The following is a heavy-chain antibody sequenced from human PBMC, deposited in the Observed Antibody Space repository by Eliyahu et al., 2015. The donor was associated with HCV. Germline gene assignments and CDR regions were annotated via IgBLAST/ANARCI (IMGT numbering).Heavy chain of an antibody. Sequence: QVQLVQSGAEVKKPGASVKVSCKASGYTFXSYYMHWVRQAPGQGLEWMGIINPSGGSTSYAQKFQGRVTMTRDTSTSTVYMELSSLRSEDTAVYYCARLAYYGSGHYGMDVWGQGTTVTVSS. V-gene: IGHV1-46*01. CDR2: INPSGGST. CDR1: GYTFXSYY. CDR3: ARLAYYGSGHYGMDV. D-gene: IGHD3-10*01. J-gene: IGHJ6*02.